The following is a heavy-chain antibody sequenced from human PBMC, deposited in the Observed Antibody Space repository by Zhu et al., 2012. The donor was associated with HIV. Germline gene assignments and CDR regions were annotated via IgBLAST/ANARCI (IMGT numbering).Heavy chain of an antibody. CDR2: IYYSGST. CDR1: GGSISSGSYY. V-gene: IGHV4-39*01. CDR3: ARQLGGGTTRLLLYYFDY. Sequence: QVQLQESGPGLVKPSETLSLTCSVSGGSISSGSYYWGWIRQPPGKGLEWIGSIYYSGSTYYNPSLKSRVTISVDTSKNQFSLKLSSVTAADTAVYYCARQLGGGTTRLLLYYFDYWGQGTLVTVSS. D-gene: IGHD1-7*01. J-gene: IGHJ4*02.